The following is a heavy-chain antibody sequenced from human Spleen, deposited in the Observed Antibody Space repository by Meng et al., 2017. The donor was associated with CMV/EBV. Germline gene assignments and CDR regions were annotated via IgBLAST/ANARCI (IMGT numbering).Heavy chain of an antibody. J-gene: IGHJ6*02. V-gene: IGHV3-30-3*01. D-gene: IGHD2-2*01. CDR3: ARAIVVVPAAPMDV. Sequence: GESLKISCAASGFTFSSYAMHWVRQAPGKGLEWVAVISYDGSNKYYADSVKGRFTISRDNSKNTLYLQMNSLRAEDTAVYYCARAIVVVPAAPMDVWGQGTTVTSP. CDR1: GFTFSSYA. CDR2: ISYDGSNK.